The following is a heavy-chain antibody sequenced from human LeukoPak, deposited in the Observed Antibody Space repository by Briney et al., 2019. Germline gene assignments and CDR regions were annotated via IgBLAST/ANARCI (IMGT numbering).Heavy chain of an antibody. CDR2: ISSSSSDI. CDR3: ARDALSYYYDSSGYRGDY. Sequence: GGSLRLSCAASGVTFSSYSMNWVRHAPGKGLEWASPISSSSSDIYYADSVKGRFTISRDHAKTSLYLQMNSLRAEDPAVYYCARDALSYYYDSSGYRGDYWGQGTLVTVSS. CDR1: GVTFSSYS. D-gene: IGHD3-22*01. J-gene: IGHJ4*02. V-gene: IGHV3-21*01.